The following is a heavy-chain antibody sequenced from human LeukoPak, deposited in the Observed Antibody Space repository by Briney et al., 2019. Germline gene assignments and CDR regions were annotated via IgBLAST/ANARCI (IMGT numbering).Heavy chain of an antibody. CDR3: ARDHSSLWFGESTYMDV. V-gene: IGHV3-21*01. Sequence: GRCLRLSCAASGFTFSSYSMNWVRQAPGKGLEWVSSIISSSSYIYYADSVKGRFTISRDNAKNSLYLQMNSLRAEDTAVYYCARDHSSLWFGESTYMDVWGKGTTVTVSS. D-gene: IGHD3-10*01. CDR1: GFTFSSYS. CDR2: IISSSSYI. J-gene: IGHJ6*03.